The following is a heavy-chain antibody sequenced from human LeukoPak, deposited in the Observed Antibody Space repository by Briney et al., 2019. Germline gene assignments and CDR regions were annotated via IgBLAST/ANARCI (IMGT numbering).Heavy chain of an antibody. V-gene: IGHV4-39*07. Sequence: SETLSLTCTVSGGSISSSSYYWGWIRQPPGKGLEWIGSIYYSGSTYYNPSLKSRVTISVDTSKNQFSLKLSSVTAADTAVYYCARDQYYDSSGYEGTRAFDYWGQGTLVTVSS. J-gene: IGHJ4*02. CDR1: GGSISSSSYY. CDR3: ARDQYYDSSGYEGTRAFDY. D-gene: IGHD3-22*01. CDR2: IYYSGST.